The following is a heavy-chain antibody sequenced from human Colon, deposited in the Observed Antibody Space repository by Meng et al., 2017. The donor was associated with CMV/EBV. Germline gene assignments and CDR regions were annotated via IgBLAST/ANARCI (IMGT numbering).Heavy chain of an antibody. J-gene: IGHJ4*02. D-gene: IGHD5-12*01. V-gene: IGHV2-5*02. CDR1: GCSLSSSGLA. Sequence: TVSGCSLSSSGLAVGWIRQPPGKALECLALIYWDDDKRYSPSLKNRLTVTKDTSKNQVVLTMTNMDPADTATYYCAHRRGFSYADFDFWGQGTLVTVSS. CDR3: AHRRGFSYADFDF. CDR2: IYWDDDK.